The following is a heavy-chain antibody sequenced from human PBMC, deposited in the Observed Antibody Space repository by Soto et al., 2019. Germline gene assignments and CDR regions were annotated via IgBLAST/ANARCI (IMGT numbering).Heavy chain of an antibody. V-gene: IGHV3-33*01. CDR3: AREHPPPQNYYYYGMDV. Sequence: QVQLVESGGGVVQPGRSLRLSCAASGFTFSSYGMHWVRQAPGKGLEWVAVIWYDGSNKYYADSVKGRFTISRDNSKNTLYLQMNSLRAEDTAVDYCAREHPPPQNYYYYGMDVWGQGTTVTVSS. J-gene: IGHJ6*02. CDR2: IWYDGSNK. CDR1: GFTFSSYG.